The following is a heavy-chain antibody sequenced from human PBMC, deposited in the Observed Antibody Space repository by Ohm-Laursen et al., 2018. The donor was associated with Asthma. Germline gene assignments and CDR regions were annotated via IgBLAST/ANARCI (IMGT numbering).Heavy chain of an antibody. D-gene: IGHD2-15*01. CDR3: ARHLRGYCSGESCYQYYFDY. CDR1: GGSISSSSYF. CDR2: INYSGRT. J-gene: IGHJ4*02. V-gene: IGHV4-39*01. Sequence: SETLSLTCSVSGGSISSSSYFWGWIRQPPGKGLEWIGSINYSGRTYYNPSLESRVTISVDTSKIQFSLKLNSVTAADTGVYYCARHLRGYCSGESCYQYYFDYWGQGTLVSVSS.